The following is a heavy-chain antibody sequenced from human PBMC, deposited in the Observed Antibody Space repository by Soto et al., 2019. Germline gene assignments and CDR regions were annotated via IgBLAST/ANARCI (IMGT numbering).Heavy chain of an antibody. V-gene: IGHV3-23*01. J-gene: IGHJ3*02. CDR2: ISASYST. CDR3: AHPRGYGVFDAYDI. D-gene: IGHD4-17*01. CDR1: GFTFNTYA. Sequence: GGSLRLSXAASGFTFNTYAMSWVRQAPGKGLEWVSAISASYSTYYADSVKGRFTISRDNSMNALYLQMNSLRIEDTAVYYCAHPRGYGVFDAYDIWGQGTMVTVSS.